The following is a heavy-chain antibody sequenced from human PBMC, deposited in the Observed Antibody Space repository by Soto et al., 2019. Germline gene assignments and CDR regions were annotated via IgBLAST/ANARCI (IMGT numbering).Heavy chain of an antibody. D-gene: IGHD3-22*01. J-gene: IGHJ4*02. CDR2: ISYDGSNK. CDR3: ARMAAITMIVGPFDY. CDR1: GFTFSSYA. Sequence: AASGFTFSSYAMHWVRQAPGKGLEWVAVISYDGSNKYYADSVKGRFTISRDNSKNTLYLQMNSLRAEDTAVYYCARMAAITMIVGPFDYWGQGTLVTVSS. V-gene: IGHV3-30-3*01.